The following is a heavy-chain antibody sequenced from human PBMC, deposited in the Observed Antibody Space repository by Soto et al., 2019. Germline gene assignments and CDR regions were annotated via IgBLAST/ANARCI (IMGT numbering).Heavy chain of an antibody. CDR2: IYLDDDK. Sequence: QITLKESGPTLVKPTQTLTLTCTFSGFSLSNSGVGVGWICQPPSKSLEWLALIYLDDDKSHRPSLNSRLTITKDTSKYQVVLSRTNMDPVDTATHYCAHANLVGSSWRWFVPWGEGTLVTVST. D-gene: IGHD6-13*01. CDR1: GFSLSNSGVG. CDR3: AHANLVGSSWRWFVP. J-gene: IGHJ5*02. V-gene: IGHV2-5*02.